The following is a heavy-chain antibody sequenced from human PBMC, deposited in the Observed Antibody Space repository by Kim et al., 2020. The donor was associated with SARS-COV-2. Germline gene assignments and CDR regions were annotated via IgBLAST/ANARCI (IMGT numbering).Heavy chain of an antibody. J-gene: IGHJ3*02. V-gene: IGHV3-7*01. CDR1: GFSLSGYW. CDR3: ARDLTVVVAGNANDAHDI. CDR2: IAEDGSRT. D-gene: IGHD2-15*01. Sequence: PGGSLRLSCAASGFSLSGYWMTWVRQAPGKGLEWVANIAEDGSRTNYVDSVRGRFTISRDNAKNSLYLQMSSLRAEDTAVYRCARDLTVVVAGNANDAHDIWGQGIIVTVSS.